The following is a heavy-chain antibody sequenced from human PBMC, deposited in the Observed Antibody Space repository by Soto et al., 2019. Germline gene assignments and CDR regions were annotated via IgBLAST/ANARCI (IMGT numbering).Heavy chain of an antibody. CDR2: IYYSGST. Sequence: QVQLQESGPGLVKPSQTLSLTCTVSGGSISSGGYYWSWIRQHPGKGLEWIGYIYYSGSTYYNPSLKSRVTISVDTSKNQFSLKLSSVTAADTAVYYCARAAVHTLDYGGTHRPEYFQHWGQGTLVTVSS. J-gene: IGHJ1*01. D-gene: IGHD4-17*01. V-gene: IGHV4-31*03. CDR3: ARAAVHTLDYGGTHRPEYFQH. CDR1: GGSISSGGYY.